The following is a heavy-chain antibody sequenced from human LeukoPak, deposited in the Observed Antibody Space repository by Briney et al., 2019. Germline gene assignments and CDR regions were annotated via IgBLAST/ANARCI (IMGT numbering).Heavy chain of an antibody. D-gene: IGHD2-8*01. CDR2: INPNSGGT. J-gene: IGHJ4*02. Sequence: ASVKVSCKASGYTFTDFYIHWVRQAPGQGLEWMVWINPNSGGTNYAQKFQRRVTMTRDTSISTAYIDLSRLRSDDTAVYYCARVADLMLYGSSFYYFDYWGQGALVTVSS. CDR1: GYTFTDFY. V-gene: IGHV1-2*02. CDR3: ARVADLMLYGSSFYYFDY.